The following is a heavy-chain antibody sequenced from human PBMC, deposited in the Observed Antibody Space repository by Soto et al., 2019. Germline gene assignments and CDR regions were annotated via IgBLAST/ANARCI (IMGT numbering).Heavy chain of an antibody. CDR2: ISAYNGNT. V-gene: IGHV1-18*01. CDR3: ARGLYYDILRWFDP. D-gene: IGHD3-9*01. CDR1: GYTFTSYG. Sequence: ASVKVSCKASGYTFTSYGISWVRQAPGQGLEWMGWISAYNGNTNYAQKFQGRVTITADESTSTAYMELSSLRSEDTAVYYCARGLYYDILRWFDPWGQGTLVTVSS. J-gene: IGHJ5*02.